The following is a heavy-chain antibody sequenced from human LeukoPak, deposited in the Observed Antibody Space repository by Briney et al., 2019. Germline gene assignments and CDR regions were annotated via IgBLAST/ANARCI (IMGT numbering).Heavy chain of an antibody. CDR3: ARAHNGFWSGHYMDV. D-gene: IGHD3-3*01. V-gene: IGHV3-66*02. CDR1: GFTVSSNY. CDR2: IYSGGST. J-gene: IGHJ6*03. Sequence: GGSLRLSCAASGFTVSSNYMSWVRQAPGKGLEWVSVIYSGGSTYYADSVKGRFTISRGNSKNTLYLQMNSLRAEDTAVYYCARAHNGFWSGHYMDVWGKGTTVTVSS.